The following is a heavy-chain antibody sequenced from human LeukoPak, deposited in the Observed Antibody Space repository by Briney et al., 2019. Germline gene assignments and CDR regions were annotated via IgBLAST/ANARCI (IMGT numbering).Heavy chain of an antibody. CDR2: INPNSGGT. CDR3: ARVNDSSGYTYDY. D-gene: IGHD3-22*01. CDR1: GYTFTGYY. V-gene: IGHV1-2*02. Sequence: GASVNVSCKASGYTFTGYYMHWVRQAPGQGLEWMGWINPNSGGTNYAQKFQGRVTMTRETSISTAYMELSRLRSDDTAVYYCARVNDSSGYTYDYWGQGTLVTVSS. J-gene: IGHJ4*02.